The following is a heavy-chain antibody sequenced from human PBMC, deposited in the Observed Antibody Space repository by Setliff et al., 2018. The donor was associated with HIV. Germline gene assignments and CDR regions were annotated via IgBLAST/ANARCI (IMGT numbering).Heavy chain of an antibody. CDR3: VRAPGYDSGWSGTTFDY. V-gene: IGHV4-61*09. D-gene: IGHD6-19*01. J-gene: IGHJ4*02. CDR1: GGSIRRGDYY. CDR2: ISSSGST. Sequence: LSLTCTVSGGSIRRGDYYWSWIRQPAGEGLEWIGQISSSGSTNYNPSLKNRVTLSLDTSKNQFSLKLRSVFAGDTAVYYCVRAPGYDSGWSGTTFDYWGQGTSVTAPQ.